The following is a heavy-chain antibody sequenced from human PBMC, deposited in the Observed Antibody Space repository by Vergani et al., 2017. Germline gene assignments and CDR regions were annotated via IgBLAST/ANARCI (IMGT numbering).Heavy chain of an antibody. V-gene: IGHV4-39*01. CDR2: MNYVGRT. D-gene: IGHD1-26*01. Sequence: QLQLQESGPGLVKPSETLSLICTVSGGSINPSSSFWGLIRQSPGKGLDWIGSMNYVGRTYYTPSPQRPATVFVDTSKYQFSLNLTSVTAADTAVYYCARGRWDNWYIDLWGRGTLVTVSS. CDR1: GGSINPSSSF. J-gene: IGHJ2*01. CDR3: ARGRWDNWYIDL.